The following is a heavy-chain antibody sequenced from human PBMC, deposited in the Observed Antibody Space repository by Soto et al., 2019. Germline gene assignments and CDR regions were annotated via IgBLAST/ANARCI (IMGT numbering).Heavy chain of an antibody. Sequence: SGPTLVNPTQTLTPTCTFSGFSLSTSGVGVGWIRQPPGKALEWLALIYWDDDKRYSPSLRSRLTISKDTSKNQVVLTMTNMDPADTATYYCIQSRCGGDCLQSYASHYYYGLDVWGQGTTVTVSS. CDR1: GFSLSTSGVG. CDR2: IYWDDDK. V-gene: IGHV2-5*02. J-gene: IGHJ6*02. CDR3: IQSRCGGDCLQSYASHYYYGLDV. D-gene: IGHD2-21*02.